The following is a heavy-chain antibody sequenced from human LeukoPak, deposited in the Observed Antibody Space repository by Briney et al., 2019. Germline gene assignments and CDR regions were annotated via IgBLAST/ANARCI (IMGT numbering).Heavy chain of an antibody. CDR2: IIPIFGTA. CDR1: GGTFSSYA. CDR3: ARDLSYCGGDCFRGGFDY. J-gene: IGHJ4*02. Sequence: SVKVSCKASGGTFSSYAISWVRRAPGQGLEWMGRIIPIFGTANYAQKFQGRVTITTDESTSTAYMELSSLRSEDTAVYYCARDLSYCGGDCFRGGFDYWGQGTLVTVSS. V-gene: IGHV1-69*05. D-gene: IGHD2-21*02.